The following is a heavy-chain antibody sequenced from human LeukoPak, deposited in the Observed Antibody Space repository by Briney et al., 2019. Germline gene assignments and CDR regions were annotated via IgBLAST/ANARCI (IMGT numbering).Heavy chain of an antibody. CDR1: GFTFDDYG. V-gene: IGHV3-20*04. D-gene: IGHD2-15*01. CDR3: AKASGVSVVVTTLDY. J-gene: IGHJ4*02. Sequence: GGSLRLSCAASGFTFDDYGMSWVRQAPGKGLEWVSGINWNGGSIGYADSVKGRFTISRDNAKNSLYLQMNSLRTEDTALYYCAKASGVSVVVTTLDYWGQGTLVTVSS. CDR2: INWNGGSI.